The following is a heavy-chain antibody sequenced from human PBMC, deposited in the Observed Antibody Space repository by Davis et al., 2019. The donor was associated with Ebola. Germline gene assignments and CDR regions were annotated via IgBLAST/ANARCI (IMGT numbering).Heavy chain of an antibody. V-gene: IGHV4-59*08. CDR1: GGSISSYY. Sequence: SETLSLTCTVSGGSISSYYWSWIRQPPGKGLEWIGYIYYSGSTNYNPSLKSRVTISVDTSKNQFSLKLSSVTAADTAVYYCARQAILGGSYYFERTWDYWGQGTLVTVSS. J-gene: IGHJ4*02. D-gene: IGHD1-26*01. CDR2: IYYSGST. CDR3: ARQAILGGSYYFERTWDY.